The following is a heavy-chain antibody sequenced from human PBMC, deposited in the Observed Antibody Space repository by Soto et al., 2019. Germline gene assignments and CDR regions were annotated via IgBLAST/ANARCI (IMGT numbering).Heavy chain of an antibody. D-gene: IGHD3-3*01. CDR3: ARADPPFYEGHYGMDV. J-gene: IGHJ6*02. V-gene: IGHV4-30-4*02. Sequence: PSETLSLTCTVSGGSISSGDYYWSWIRQPPGKGLEWIGYIYYSGSTYCNPSLKSRVTISVDTSKNQFSLKLSSVTAADTAVYYCARADPPFYEGHYGMDVWGQGTTVTVSS. CDR1: GGSISSGDYY. CDR2: IYYSGST.